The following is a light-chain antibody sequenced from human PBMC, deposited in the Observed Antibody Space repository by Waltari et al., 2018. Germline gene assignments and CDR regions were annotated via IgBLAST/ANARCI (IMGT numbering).Light chain of an antibody. CDR2: EVN. J-gene: IGLJ3*02. V-gene: IGLV2-23*02. CDR3: CSYAGSHTLV. CDR1: SSAVVTHNP. Sequence: QSALTHPASVPGSLRQSLTLSCTATSSAVVTHNPFSWSQKYPGKPPKLMLYEVNKRPSGLSNRFSGSKTGNTASLTISGLQAEDEADYYCCSYAGSHTLVFGGGTELTVL.